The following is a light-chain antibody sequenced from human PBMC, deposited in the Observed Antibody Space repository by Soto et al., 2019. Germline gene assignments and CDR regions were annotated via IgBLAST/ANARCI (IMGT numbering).Light chain of an antibody. CDR3: LQHNTYPRT. Sequence: DIQMTQFPSSLYASVGARVTITCRASQGIGNDLGWYQQKPGKAPKRLIYATSSLQSGVPSRFSGSGSGTEFTLTISSLQPEDFATYYCLQHNTYPRTFGQGTKV. J-gene: IGKJ1*01. V-gene: IGKV1-17*01. CDR2: ATS. CDR1: QGIGND.